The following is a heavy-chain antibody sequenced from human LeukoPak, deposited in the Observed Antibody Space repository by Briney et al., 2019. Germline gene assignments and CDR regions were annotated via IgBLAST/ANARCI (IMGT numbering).Heavy chain of an antibody. V-gene: IGHV1-69*05. CDR1: GCTFSSYA. D-gene: IGHD2/OR15-2a*01. Sequence: SVKVSCKASGCTFSSYAISWVRQAPGQGLEWMGGIIPIFGTANYAQKFQGRFTITTDESTSTAYMELSSPRSEDTAVYYCARDSISDLRYYYMDVWGKGTTVTVSS. CDR2: IIPIFGTA. J-gene: IGHJ6*03. CDR3: ARDSISDLRYYYMDV.